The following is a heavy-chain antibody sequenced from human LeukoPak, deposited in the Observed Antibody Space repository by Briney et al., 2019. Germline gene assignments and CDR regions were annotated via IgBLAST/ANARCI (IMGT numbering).Heavy chain of an antibody. CDR2: ISGSGGST. CDR3: AKDGEQQLIRGYFDY. Sequence: GGSLRLSFAASAFTFISYAISWVCPAPGKGLEGVSFISGSGGSTFYADYVKGRFTISRDNSKNTLYLKMNSMRGEDTAIYYCAKDGEQQLIRGYFDYWGQGALVTVSS. CDR1: AFTFISYA. J-gene: IGHJ4*02. V-gene: IGHV3-23*01. D-gene: IGHD6-13*01.